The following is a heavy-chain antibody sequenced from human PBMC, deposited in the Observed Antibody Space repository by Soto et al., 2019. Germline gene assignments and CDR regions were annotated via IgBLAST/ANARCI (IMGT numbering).Heavy chain of an antibody. CDR1: GFIFSNYG. J-gene: IGHJ6*02. Sequence: QVQLVESGGGVVQPGRSLRLSCAASGFIFSNYGMHWVRQAPGKGLEWVAVISYDGSNKDYGDSVKGRFTISRDNSKNTLYLQMNSLTTEDTAVYFCAKDRSYRHRYCSGGSCYYYGMDVWGQGTTVTVSS. CDR2: ISYDGSNK. D-gene: IGHD2-15*01. V-gene: IGHV3-30*18. CDR3: AKDRSYRHRYCSGGSCYYYGMDV.